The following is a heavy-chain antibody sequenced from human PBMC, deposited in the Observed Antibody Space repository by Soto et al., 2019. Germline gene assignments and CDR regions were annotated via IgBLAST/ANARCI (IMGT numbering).Heavy chain of an antibody. CDR3: ARDNRVLRYFDWLGGFDY. J-gene: IGHJ4*02. V-gene: IGHV6-1*01. Sequence: PSQTLSLTCAISGYSVSSNSASWNWLRQSPSRGLEWLGRTYYRSKWYNDYAVSVKSRITINPDTSKNQFSLQLNSVTPEDTAVYYCARDNRVLRYFDWLGGFDYWGQGTLVTVSS. CDR1: GYSVSSNSAS. D-gene: IGHD3-9*01. CDR2: TYYRSKWYN.